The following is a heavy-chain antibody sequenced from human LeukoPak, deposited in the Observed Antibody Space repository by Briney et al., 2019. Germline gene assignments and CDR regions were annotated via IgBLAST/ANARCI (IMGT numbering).Heavy chain of an antibody. V-gene: IGHV4-59*12. CDR2: IYYSGST. CDR1: GGSISSYY. Sequence: PSETLSLTCTVSGGSISSYYWSWIRQPPGKGLEWIGYIYYSGSTNYSPSLKSRVTISVDTSKNQFSLKLSSVTAADTAVYYCATANYYGSGSQIKRDYWGQGTLVTVSS. CDR3: ATANYYGSGSQIKRDY. D-gene: IGHD3-10*01. J-gene: IGHJ4*02.